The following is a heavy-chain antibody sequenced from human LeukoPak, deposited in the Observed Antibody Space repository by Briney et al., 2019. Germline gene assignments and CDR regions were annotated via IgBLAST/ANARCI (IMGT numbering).Heavy chain of an antibody. J-gene: IGHJ4*02. CDR1: GGTFSSYA. CDR3: ARSPFPWLPLYCDY. V-gene: IGHV1-2*02. CDR2: INPNSGGT. Sequence: ASVKVSCKASGGTFSSYAISWVRQAPGQGLEWMGWINPNSGGTNYAQKFQGRVTMTRDTSISTAYMELSRLRSDDTAVYYCARSPFPWLPLYCDYWGQGTLVTVSS. D-gene: IGHD5-24*01.